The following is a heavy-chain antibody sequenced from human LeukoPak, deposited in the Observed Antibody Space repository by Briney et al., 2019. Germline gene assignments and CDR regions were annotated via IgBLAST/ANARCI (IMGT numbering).Heavy chain of an antibody. CDR2: IYYSGST. CDR3: ARGDANRWFDP. Sequence: SETLSHTCTVSGGSISSYYWSWIRQPPGKGLEWIGYIYYSGSTNYNPSLKSRVTISVDTSKNQFSLKLSSVTAADTAVYYCARGDANRWFDPWGQGTLVTVSS. CDR1: GGSISSYY. J-gene: IGHJ5*02. D-gene: IGHD4/OR15-4a*01. V-gene: IGHV4-59*01.